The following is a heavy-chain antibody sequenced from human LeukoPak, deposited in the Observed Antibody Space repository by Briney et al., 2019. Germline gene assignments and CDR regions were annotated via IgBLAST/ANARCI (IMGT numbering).Heavy chain of an antibody. V-gene: IGHV1-8*03. CDR2: MNPNSGNT. D-gene: IGHD3-16*01. J-gene: IGHJ3*02. Sequence: GSSVKVSCKASGYTFTSYDINWVRQATGQGLEWMGWMNPNSGNTGYAQKFQGRVTITRNTSISTAYMELSSLRSEDTAVYYCATGGVTLGDAFDIWGQGTMVTVSS. CDR3: ATGGVTLGDAFDI. CDR1: GYTFTSYD.